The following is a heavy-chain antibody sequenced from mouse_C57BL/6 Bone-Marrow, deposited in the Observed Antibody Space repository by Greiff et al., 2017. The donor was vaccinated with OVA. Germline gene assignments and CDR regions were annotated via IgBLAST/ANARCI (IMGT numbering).Heavy chain of an antibody. CDR3: ARWGVVAFDY. CDR2: IYPRSGNT. J-gene: IGHJ2*01. D-gene: IGHD1-1*01. CDR1: GSTFTSYG. V-gene: IGHV1-81*01. Sequence: QVQLQQSGAELARPGASVKLSCKASGSTFTSYGISWVKQRTGQGLEWIGEIYPRSGNTYYNEKFKGKATLTADKSSSTAYMELRRLTSEDAAVYFCARWGVVAFDYWGKGTTLTVSS.